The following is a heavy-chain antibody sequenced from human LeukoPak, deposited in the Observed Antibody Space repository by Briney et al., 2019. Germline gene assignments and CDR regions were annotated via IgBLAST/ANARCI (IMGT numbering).Heavy chain of an antibody. CDR3: AKANLDGYNTFDY. V-gene: IGHV3-23*01. Sequence: PGGSLRLSCVASGFTFSSYAMSWVRQAPGKGLECVSVISGSGRTTDYADSVKGRFTISRDNSKDTLYLHLNSLRAEDTALYYCAKANLDGYNTFDYWGQGTLVTVSS. CDR1: GFTFSSYA. D-gene: IGHD5-24*01. CDR2: ISGSGRTT. J-gene: IGHJ4*02.